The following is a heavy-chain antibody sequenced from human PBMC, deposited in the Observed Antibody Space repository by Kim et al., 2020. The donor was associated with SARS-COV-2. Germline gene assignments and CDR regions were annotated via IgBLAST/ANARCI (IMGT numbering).Heavy chain of an antibody. CDR3: ARDYYNLGAFDI. J-gene: IGHJ3*02. V-gene: IGHV1-18*01. D-gene: IGHD3-10*01. Sequence: NYAPKLHGRVTMTTDTSTRTAYMGLRRLRSDDTAVYYCARDYYNLGAFDIWGQGTMVTVSS.